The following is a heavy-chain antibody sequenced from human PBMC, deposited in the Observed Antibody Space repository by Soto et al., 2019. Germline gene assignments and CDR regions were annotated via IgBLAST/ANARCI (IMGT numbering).Heavy chain of an antibody. D-gene: IGHD5-12*01. CDR1: GFTFSRYA. CDR3: AIRSDGYKFDY. V-gene: IGHV3-64*01. Sequence: EVQLLESGGGLVQPGGSLRLSCAASGFTFSRYAMHWVRQAPGKGLELVSAISGNGGSTYYANSVKGRFTISRDNSKNTLYLQMGSLRAEDMAVYYCAIRSDGYKFDYWGQGTLVTVSS. CDR2: ISGNGGST. J-gene: IGHJ4*02.